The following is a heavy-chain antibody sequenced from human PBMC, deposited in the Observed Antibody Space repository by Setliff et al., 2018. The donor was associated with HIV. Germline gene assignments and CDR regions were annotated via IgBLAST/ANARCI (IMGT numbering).Heavy chain of an antibody. J-gene: IGHJ6*03. V-gene: IGHV4-31*03. D-gene: IGHD3-3*01. CDR1: GVSITSSGYY. CDR3: ARSAGRITTFGVVITNAFDIWGQGTMVTVSSLYHYYMDV. Sequence: SETLSLTCTVSGVSITSSGYYWSWIRQHPGKGLEWIGYIYYSGSTYYNPSLKSRVTISVDTSKNQFPLKLSSVTAADTAVYYCARSAGRITTFGVVITNAFDIWGQGTMVTVSSLYHYYMDVWGKGTTVTVSS. CDR2: IYYSGST.